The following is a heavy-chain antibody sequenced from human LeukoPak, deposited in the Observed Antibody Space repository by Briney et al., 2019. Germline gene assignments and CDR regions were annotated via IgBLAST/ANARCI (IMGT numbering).Heavy chain of an antibody. CDR3: ARADYGDYSPFDY. D-gene: IGHD4-17*01. Sequence: PSETLSLTCTVSGGSISSYYWSWIRQPPGKGLEWIGYIYYSGSTNYNPSLKSRVTISVDRSKNQFSLKLSSVTAADTAVYYCARADYGDYSPFDYWGQGTLVTVSS. CDR1: GGSISSYY. V-gene: IGHV4-59*12. J-gene: IGHJ4*02. CDR2: IYYSGST.